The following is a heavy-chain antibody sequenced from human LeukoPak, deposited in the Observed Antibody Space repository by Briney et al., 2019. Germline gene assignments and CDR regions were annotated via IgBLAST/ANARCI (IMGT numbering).Heavy chain of an antibody. CDR2: IKQDGSEK. V-gene: IGHV3-7*03. Sequence: GGSLRLSCAASGFAFSSYWMSWVRQAPGKGLEGVGNIKQDGSEKYYVDSVKGRFTISRDNAKNSLYLQMNSLRAEDTAVYYCARAGSSWYDYFDYWGQGTLVTVSS. CDR1: GFAFSSYW. D-gene: IGHD6-13*01. CDR3: ARAGSSWYDYFDY. J-gene: IGHJ4*02.